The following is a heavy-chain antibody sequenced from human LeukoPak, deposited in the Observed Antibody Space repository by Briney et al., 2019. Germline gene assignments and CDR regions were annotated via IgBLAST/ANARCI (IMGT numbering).Heavy chain of an antibody. CDR1: GYSFTSYW. CDR2: IYPGDSDT. V-gene: IGHV5-51*01. D-gene: IGHD4-17*01. J-gene: IGHJ4*02. Sequence: GESLKISCXGSGYSFTSYWIGWARRMPGKGLEWMRIIYPGDSDTRYSPSFQGQVTISADKSISTAYLQWSSLKASDTAMYYCARHFRGTTVTPGLFDYWGQGTLVTVSS. CDR3: ARHFRGTTVTPGLFDY.